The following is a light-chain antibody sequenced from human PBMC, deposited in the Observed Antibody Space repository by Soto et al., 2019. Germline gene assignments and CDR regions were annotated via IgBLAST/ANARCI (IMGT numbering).Light chain of an antibody. J-gene: IGKJ2*01. CDR1: HSVGCSY. Sequence: EIVLTQSPGTLYLSPGERATLCCRASHSVGCSYLAWYQQQPGQAPRLLIYGASSRATCIQDRFSGSGSGTDFTLTISRLEPEDFAVYYCQQYGSSPYTFGQGNKLEIK. CDR3: QQYGSSPYT. V-gene: IGKV3-20*01. CDR2: GAS.